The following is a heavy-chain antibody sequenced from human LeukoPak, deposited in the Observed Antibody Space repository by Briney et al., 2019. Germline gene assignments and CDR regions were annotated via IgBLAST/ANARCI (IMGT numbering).Heavy chain of an antibody. CDR1: GFTFDDYA. D-gene: IGHD3-16*02. J-gene: IGHJ4*02. V-gene: IGHV3-9*01. CDR2: ITWNSGSI. CDR3: ARGRYGSPLLDY. Sequence: PGGSLRLSCAASGFTFDDYAMHWVRQAPGKGLEWVSGITWNSGSIDYVHSVKGRFTISRDNAKNSLILEMNSLRPEDTALYHCARGRYGSPLLDYWGQRTLVTVSS.